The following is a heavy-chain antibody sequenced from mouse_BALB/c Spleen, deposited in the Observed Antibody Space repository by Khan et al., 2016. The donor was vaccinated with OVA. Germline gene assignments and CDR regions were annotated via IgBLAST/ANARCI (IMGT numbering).Heavy chain of an antibody. CDR1: GYLITSDYA. J-gene: IGHJ3*01. CDR2: ISDSGST. V-gene: IGHV3-2*02. Sequence: VQLKESGPGLVKPSQSLSLTCNVTGYLITSDYAWNWNRQFPGNKLEWMGYISDSGSTSYNQTLKSRITIIRDTSKNQSFMQLNSVTTEDTATYDCARWFAYWGQGTLVTVSA. CDR3: ARWFAY.